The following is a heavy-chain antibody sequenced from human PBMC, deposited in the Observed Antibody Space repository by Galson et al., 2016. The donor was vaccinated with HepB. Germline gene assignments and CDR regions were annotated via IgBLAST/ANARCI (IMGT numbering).Heavy chain of an antibody. CDR2: ISFDGSNK. Sequence: SLRLSCAASGFPFSTYAMSWVRQAPGKGLEWVAVISFDGSNKHYADSVKGRFTISRDNSMNTLYLQMINLRDDDTGVYFCARELTSHFELDYWGQGALVIVSS. J-gene: IGHJ4*02. V-gene: IGHV3-30*04. CDR3: ARELTSHFELDY. CDR1: GFPFSTYA. D-gene: IGHD2-2*01.